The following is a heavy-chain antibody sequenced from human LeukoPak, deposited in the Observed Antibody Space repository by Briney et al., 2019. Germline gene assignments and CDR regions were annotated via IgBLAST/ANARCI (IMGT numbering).Heavy chain of an antibody. Sequence: PGGSLRLSCAASGFTFSRHWMYWVRQAPGKGLEWVANIKQDGSAKPYVDSVKGRFTISRDNAKNSLFLQMNSLRSEDTAVYYCARAEKDQVRFLEWLRRPNYYYGMDVWGQGTTVTVSS. CDR1: GFTFSRHW. J-gene: IGHJ6*02. CDR3: ARAEKDQVRFLEWLRRPNYYYGMDV. CDR2: IKQDGSAK. V-gene: IGHV3-7*03. D-gene: IGHD3-3*01.